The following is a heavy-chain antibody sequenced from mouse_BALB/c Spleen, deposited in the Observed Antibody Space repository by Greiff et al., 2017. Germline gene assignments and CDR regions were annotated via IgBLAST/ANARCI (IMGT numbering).Heavy chain of an antibody. Sequence: DVKLVESGGGLVKPGGSLKLSCAASGFTFSSYAMSWVRQTPEKRLEWVATISSGGSYTYYPDSVKGRFTISRDNAKNTLYLQMSSLRSEDTAMYYCARQGYLDYWGQGTTLTVSS. CDR2: ISSGGSYT. D-gene: IGHD3-2*02. CDR1: GFTFSSYA. J-gene: IGHJ2*01. V-gene: IGHV5-9-3*01. CDR3: ARQGYLDY.